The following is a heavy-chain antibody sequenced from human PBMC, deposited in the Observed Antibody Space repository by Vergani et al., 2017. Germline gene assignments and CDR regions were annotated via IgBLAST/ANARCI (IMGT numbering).Heavy chain of an antibody. J-gene: IGHJ3*02. Sequence: EVQLVESGGGLVQPGRSLRLSCTASGFTFGDYAMSWFRQAPGKGLEWVGFISSKAYGGTTEYAASVKGRFTISRDDSKSIAYLQMNSLRAEDTAVYYCAKSGAGDGYNIDAFDIWGQGTMVTVSS. CDR3: AKSGAGDGYNIDAFDI. CDR1: GFTFGDYA. D-gene: IGHD5-24*01. V-gene: IGHV3-49*03. CDR2: ISSKAYGGTT.